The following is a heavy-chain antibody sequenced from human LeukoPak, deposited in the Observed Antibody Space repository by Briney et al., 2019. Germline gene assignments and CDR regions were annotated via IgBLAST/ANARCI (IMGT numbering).Heavy chain of an antibody. CDR1: GGSLTSGSYY. D-gene: IGHD2-2*01. CDR3: ARGLVVPAAFDY. CDR2: IYSGGGT. V-gene: IGHV4-39*01. Sequence: SETLSLTCTVSGGSLTSGSYYWAWIRQPPGKGLEWIGSIYSGGGTFYHPSLRTRVTISVDTSQKQFSLTLPSVTAADTAVYYCARGLVVPAAFDYWGQGTLVTVSS. J-gene: IGHJ4*02.